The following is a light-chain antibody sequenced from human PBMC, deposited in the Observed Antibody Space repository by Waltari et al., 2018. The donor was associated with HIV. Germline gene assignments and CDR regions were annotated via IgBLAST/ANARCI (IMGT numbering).Light chain of an antibody. Sequence: SYELTQPPSVSVSPGQTARITCSGDALPKQYAYWYQQKPGQAPVLIIYQDVKRPSGIPERFSGSSSGTTLTLTISGVQAEDEAGYYCQSADSSGSYVIFGGGTKLTVL. CDR1: ALPKQY. V-gene: IGLV3-25*03. J-gene: IGLJ2*01. CDR3: QSADSSGSYVI. CDR2: QDV.